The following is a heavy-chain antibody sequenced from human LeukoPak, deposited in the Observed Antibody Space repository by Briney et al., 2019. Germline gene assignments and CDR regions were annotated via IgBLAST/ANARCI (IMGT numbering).Heavy chain of an antibody. CDR1: AFIFSSYW. J-gene: IGHJ6*02. CDR3: AREGSSYSVDV. Sequence: GGSLRLSCAASAFIFSSYWMYWVRQAPGKGLVWVSRINSDGTSTTYADSVKGRFTISRDNAKNTLYLQMNSLRAEDTAVYYCAREGSSYSVDVWGQGTTVTVSS. CDR2: INSDGTST. V-gene: IGHV3-74*01.